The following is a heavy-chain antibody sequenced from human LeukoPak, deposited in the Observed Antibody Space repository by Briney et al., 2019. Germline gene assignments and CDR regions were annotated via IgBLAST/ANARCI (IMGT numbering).Heavy chain of an antibody. CDR3: ARMGWSSTSCPGALYYYYMDV. Sequence: GASVKVSCKASGCIFSSYAISWVRQAPGQGLEWMGGIIPIVGTANYGQKFQGKVTITKDESTSTGYMELSSLRSEETAVYYCARMGWSSTSCPGALYYYYMDVWGKGTTVTVSS. CDR1: GCIFSSYA. D-gene: IGHD2-2*01. J-gene: IGHJ6*03. CDR2: IIPIVGTA. V-gene: IGHV1-69*05.